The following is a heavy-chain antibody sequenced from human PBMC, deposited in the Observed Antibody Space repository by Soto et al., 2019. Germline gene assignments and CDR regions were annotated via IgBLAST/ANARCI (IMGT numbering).Heavy chain of an antibody. CDR1: GGSMRNYF. Sequence: KPSETLSLTCTVSGGSMRNYFWTWIRQPPGKGLEWIGYIHYSGTTSFFPSYNPSLRSRVTISEDTSKNQFSLKLLSVTTADTAVYFCAAGEASSRNLAPYYLDFWGQGTQVTVSS. J-gene: IGHJ4*02. V-gene: IGHV4-59*01. CDR3: AAGEASSRNLAPYYLDF. D-gene: IGHD6-13*01. CDR2: IHYSGTT.